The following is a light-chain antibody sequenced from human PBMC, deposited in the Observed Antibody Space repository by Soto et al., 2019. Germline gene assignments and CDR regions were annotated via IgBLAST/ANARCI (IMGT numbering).Light chain of an antibody. CDR3: QQRSNWPPIT. V-gene: IGKV3D-20*02. J-gene: IGKJ5*01. CDR2: GAS. Sequence: EIVLTQSPGTLSLSPGERATLSCRASQSVRSNFLAWYQQKPGQAPRLLIYGASSRATGIPDRFSGSGSGTDFTLTISSLEPEDFAVYYCQQRSNWPPITFGQGTRLENK. CDR1: QSVRSNF.